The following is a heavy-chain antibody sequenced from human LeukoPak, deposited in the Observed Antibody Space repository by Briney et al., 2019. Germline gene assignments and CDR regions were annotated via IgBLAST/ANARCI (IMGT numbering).Heavy chain of an antibody. J-gene: IGHJ4*02. V-gene: IGHV3-21*04. Sequence: GGSLRLSCAASGFTFSSYSLNWVRQAPGMGLEWVSSISSSSNYIYYADSVKGRFTISRDNAKNSLYLQMNSLRAEDTGVYYCASHDYGDYVGYWGQGTLVSVSS. CDR2: ISSSSNYI. CDR1: GFTFSSYS. D-gene: IGHD4-17*01. CDR3: ASHDYGDYVGY.